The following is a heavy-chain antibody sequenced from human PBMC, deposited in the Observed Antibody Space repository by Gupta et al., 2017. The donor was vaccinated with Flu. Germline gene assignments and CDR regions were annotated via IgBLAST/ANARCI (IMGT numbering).Heavy chain of an antibody. D-gene: IGHD6-25*01. V-gene: IGHV3-23*01. Sequence: EVQLLESGGGLVQPGESLRLSCAASGFTFSSYAMSWVRQAPGKGLEGVSVISGSGGTKYYAEAGKGRFTISRENSKSVLYLQLNSMTAEETAVYYCARRQGGSATGYFDLWGRGTLVTVSS. CDR3: ARRQGGSATGYFDL. CDR1: GFTFSSYA. CDR2: ISGSGGTK. J-gene: IGHJ2*01.